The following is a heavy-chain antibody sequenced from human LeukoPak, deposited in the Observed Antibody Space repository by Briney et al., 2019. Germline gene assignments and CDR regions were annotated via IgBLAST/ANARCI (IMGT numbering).Heavy chain of an antibody. D-gene: IGHD2/OR15-2a*01. V-gene: IGHV1-18*01. J-gene: IGHJ4*02. Sequence: ASVKVSCKASGYTFTSHGITWVRQAPGQGLEWVGWINAYNGHTNYVQNLQGRATMTTDTSPSTAYTELRSLRSDDTAVYYCARGEYNYFDYWGQGTLVTVSS. CDR1: GYTFTSHG. CDR3: ARGEYNYFDY. CDR2: INAYNGHT.